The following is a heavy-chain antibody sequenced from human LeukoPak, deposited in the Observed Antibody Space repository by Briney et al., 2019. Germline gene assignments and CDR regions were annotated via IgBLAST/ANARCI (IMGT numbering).Heavy chain of an antibody. V-gene: IGHV3-66*01. CDR1: GFTVSSNY. Sequence: GGSLRLSCAASGFTVSSNYMSWVRQAPGKGLEWVSVIYSGGSTYYSDSVKGRFTISRDNSKITLYLQMHSLRAEDAAVYYCARDQSLSLHYAFDIWGQGTMVTVSS. CDR2: IYSGGST. D-gene: IGHD3-16*02. J-gene: IGHJ3*02. CDR3: ARDQSLSLHYAFDI.